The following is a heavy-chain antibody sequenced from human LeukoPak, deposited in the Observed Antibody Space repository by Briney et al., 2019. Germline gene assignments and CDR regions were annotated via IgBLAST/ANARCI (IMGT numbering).Heavy chain of an antibody. CDR3: ARSMEETTIFGVVIIHFDS. Sequence: SETLSLTCAVSGFSISNGYLWGWIRQSPGKGLEWIGSVFHSGSTYYNPSLKSRVTISVDTSKNQFSLKLSSVTAADTAIYYCARSMEETTIFGVVIIHFDSWGQGTPVTVSS. V-gene: IGHV4-38-2*01. CDR1: GFSISNGYL. J-gene: IGHJ4*02. D-gene: IGHD3-3*01. CDR2: VFHSGST.